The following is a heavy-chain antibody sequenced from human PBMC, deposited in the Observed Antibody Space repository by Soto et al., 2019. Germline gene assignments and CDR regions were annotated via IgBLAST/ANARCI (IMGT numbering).Heavy chain of an antibody. J-gene: IGHJ4*02. CDR3: AKGYSSGWYDYFDY. CDR1: GSTFSSYA. CDR2: VSGNGGSA. D-gene: IGHD6-19*01. V-gene: IGHV3-23*01. Sequence: EVQLLESGGGLVKPGGSLRLSCAASGSTFSSYAMSWVRQAPGKGLEWVSAVSGNGGSANYADSVKGRFTISRDNSKNTVYLQMHSLRAEDTAVYYCAKGYSSGWYDYFDYWGQGTLVTVSS.